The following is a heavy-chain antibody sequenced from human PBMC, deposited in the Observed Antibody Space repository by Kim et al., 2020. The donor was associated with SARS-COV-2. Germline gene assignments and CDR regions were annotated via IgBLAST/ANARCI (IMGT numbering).Heavy chain of an antibody. J-gene: IGHJ6*02. CDR1: GGSISTYY. D-gene: IGHD5-12*01. Sequence: SETLSLTCTVSGGSISTYYWTWIRQTPGKGLEWIGYIYYVGSTNYNPSLKSRVTISVETSRNEFSLRLSSVTAADTAVYYFARGLLRQYYFALDVWGHGT. CDR2: IYYVGST. V-gene: IGHV4-59*13. CDR3: ARGLLRQYYFALDV.